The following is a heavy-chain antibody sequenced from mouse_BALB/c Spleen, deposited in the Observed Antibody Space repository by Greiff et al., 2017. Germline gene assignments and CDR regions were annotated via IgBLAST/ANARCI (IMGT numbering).Heavy chain of an antibody. J-gene: IGHJ4*01. Sequence: EVKLMESGAELVRSGASVKLSCTASGFNIKDYYMHWVKQRPEQGLEWIGWIDPENGDTEYAPKFQGKATMTADTSSNTAYLQLSSLTSEDTAVYYCTEGYYYGSSYAMDYWGQGTSVTVSS. D-gene: IGHD1-1*01. V-gene: IGHV14-4*02. CDR2: IDPENGDT. CDR3: TEGYYYGSSYAMDY. CDR1: GFNIKDYY.